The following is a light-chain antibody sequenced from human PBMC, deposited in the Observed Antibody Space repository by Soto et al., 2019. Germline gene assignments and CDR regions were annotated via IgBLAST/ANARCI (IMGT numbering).Light chain of an antibody. CDR3: QQTYSTPYT. V-gene: IGKV1-39*01. J-gene: IGKJ2*01. CDR2: TAV. CDR1: QRITTY. Sequence: IHMTQSPSSLSASVGDRVTITCRASQRITTYLNWYQQQPGKAPKLLISTAVTLQRGVPSRFSGSGSGTDFTLTITTLQPQDFATYFCQQTYSTPYTFGQGTKLEIK.